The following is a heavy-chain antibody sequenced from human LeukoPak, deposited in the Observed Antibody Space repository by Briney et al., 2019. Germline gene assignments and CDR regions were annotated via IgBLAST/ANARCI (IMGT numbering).Heavy chain of an antibody. Sequence: ASVKVSCKASGYTFTSYYIHWVRQAPGQGLEWMGIINPSGGSTTYAQKFQGRVTMTRDTSTSTAYMELRSLRSDDTAVYYCARAPRIAVVEDWFDPWGQGTLVTVSP. CDR1: GYTFTSYY. D-gene: IGHD6-19*01. CDR3: ARAPRIAVVEDWFDP. V-gene: IGHV1-46*01. J-gene: IGHJ5*02. CDR2: INPSGGST.